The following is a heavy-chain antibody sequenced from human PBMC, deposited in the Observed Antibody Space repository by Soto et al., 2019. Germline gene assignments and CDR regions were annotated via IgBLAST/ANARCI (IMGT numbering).Heavy chain of an antibody. D-gene: IGHD3-10*01. CDR1: GFNFVSYA. CDR2: ISGSGSPT. V-gene: IGHV3-23*01. J-gene: IGHJ4*02. CDR3: TKMAGSGNYYSNFDY. Sequence: LRLSCVGSGFNFVSYALSWVRQAPGRGLEWISGISGSGSPTDYADSVKGRFSISRDNSKNILYLQMSGLRAEDTAVYYCTKMAGSGNYYSNFDYWGQGTQVTVSS.